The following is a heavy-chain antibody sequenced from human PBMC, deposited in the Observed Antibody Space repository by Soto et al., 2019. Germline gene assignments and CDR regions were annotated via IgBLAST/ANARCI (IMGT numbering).Heavy chain of an antibody. CDR1: GYIFSNYY. Sequence: QVQLVQSGAEVKKPGTSAKVSCKASGYIFSNYYMHWVRQAPGQGLEWMGVFNPSGDATHYAQSFQGRVSVTRDTSTSTVYMELSTLTSEDTDVYYCARRGMSKIGFDTWGQGTMVTVSS. CDR2: FNPSGDAT. J-gene: IGHJ3*02. V-gene: IGHV1-46*01. D-gene: IGHD3-10*01. CDR3: ARRGMSKIGFDT.